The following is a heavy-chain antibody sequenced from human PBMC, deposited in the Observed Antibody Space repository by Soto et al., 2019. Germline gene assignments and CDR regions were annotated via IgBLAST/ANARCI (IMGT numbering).Heavy chain of an antibody. V-gene: IGHV1-69*12. Sequence: QVQLVQSGAEVKKPGSSVKVSCKASGGTFSSYAISWVRQAPGQGLEWMGGIIPIFGTANYAQKFQGRVTITADESTSTAYMELSSLRSEDTAVYYCARSRYSGYASFWAYYYGMDVWGQGTMVTVSS. CDR2: IIPIFGTA. J-gene: IGHJ6*02. CDR1: GGTFSSYA. CDR3: ARSRYSGYASFWAYYYGMDV. D-gene: IGHD5-12*01.